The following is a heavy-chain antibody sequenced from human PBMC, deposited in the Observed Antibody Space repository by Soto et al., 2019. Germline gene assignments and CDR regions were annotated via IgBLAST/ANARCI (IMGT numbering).Heavy chain of an antibody. CDR1: GGSFSGYY. CDR3: ARGIGYYGSGSYEGDYYYYYGMDV. D-gene: IGHD3-10*01. V-gene: IGHV4-34*01. CDR2: INHSGST. J-gene: IGHJ6*02. Sequence: SETLSLTCAVYGGSFSGYYWSWIRQPPGKGLEWIGEINHSGSTNYNPSPKSRVTISVDTSKNQFSLKLSSVTAADTAVYYCARGIGYYGSGSYEGDYYYYYGMDVWGQGTTVTVSS.